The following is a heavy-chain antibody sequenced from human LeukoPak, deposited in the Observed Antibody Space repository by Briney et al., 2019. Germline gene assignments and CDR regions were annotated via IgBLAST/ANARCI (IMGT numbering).Heavy chain of an antibody. J-gene: IGHJ4*02. D-gene: IGHD6-6*01. CDR1: GFSFGSYG. CDR3: ARDDVEYSSSLLDGLYFDY. Sequence: PGGSLRLSCAASGFSFGSYGIHWVRQAPGKGLEWVAVISHEGSVKYHADSVKGRFTVSRDNSKNMVYLQMNSLRAEDTAVYYCARDDVEYSSSLLDGLYFDYWGQGTLVTVSS. V-gene: IGHV3-30*03. CDR2: ISHEGSVK.